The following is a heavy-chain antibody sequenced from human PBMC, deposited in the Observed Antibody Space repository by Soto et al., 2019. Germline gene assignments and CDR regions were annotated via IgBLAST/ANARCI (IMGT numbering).Heavy chain of an antibody. CDR1: GFTFSSYA. D-gene: IGHD2-21*02. CDR2: ISYDGSNK. CDR3: ARAMLPSSLLVVTAPLYHYYYGMDV. V-gene: IGHV3-30-3*01. Sequence: GGSLRLSCAASGFTFSSYAMHWVRQAPGKGLEWVAVISYDGSNKYYADSVKGRFTISRDNSKNTLYLQMNSLRAEDTAVYYCARAMLPSSLLVVTAPLYHYYYGMDVWGQGTTVTVSS. J-gene: IGHJ6*02.